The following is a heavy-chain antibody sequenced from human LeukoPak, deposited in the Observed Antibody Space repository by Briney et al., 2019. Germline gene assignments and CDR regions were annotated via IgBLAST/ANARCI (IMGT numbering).Heavy chain of an antibody. D-gene: IGHD2-2*01. V-gene: IGHV3-23*01. Sequence: GGSPRLSCAASGFTFNNYAMSWVRQAPGKGLEWVSTISSSGANTYYADSVKGRFTISRDNSKNTLYLQMNSLRAEDTAVYYCAKGGEYQLPGDYWGQGTLVTVSS. CDR2: ISSSGANT. CDR3: AKGGEYQLPGDY. J-gene: IGHJ4*02. CDR1: GFTFNNYA.